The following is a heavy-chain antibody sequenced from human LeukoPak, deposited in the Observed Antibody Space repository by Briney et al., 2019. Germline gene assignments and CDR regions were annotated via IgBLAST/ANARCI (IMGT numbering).Heavy chain of an antibody. V-gene: IGHV3-30*03. CDR3: ARDVRRDYYFDY. J-gene: IGHJ4*02. CDR1: GFTFSSYS. Sequence: GGSLRLSCAASGFTFSSYSMNWVRQAPGKGLEWVAVISYDGSNKYYADSVKGRFTISRDNSKNTLYLQMNSLRAEDTAVYYCARDVRRDYYFDYWGQGTLVTVSS. CDR2: ISYDGSNK.